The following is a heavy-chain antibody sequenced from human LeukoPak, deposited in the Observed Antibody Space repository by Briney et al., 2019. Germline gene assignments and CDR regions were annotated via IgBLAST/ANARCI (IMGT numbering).Heavy chain of an antibody. Sequence: PGGSLRISCAASGFTFSNSAMSWVRQAPGKGLEWVSTLSGSGITTYYADSVKGRFTISRDNSKNTLYLQMNSLRAEDTAVYYSAKGIYSSGWSYFDYWGHGTLVTVSS. CDR2: LSGSGITT. CDR1: GFTFSNSA. V-gene: IGHV3-23*01. J-gene: IGHJ4*01. D-gene: IGHD6-19*01. CDR3: AKGIYSSGWSYFDY.